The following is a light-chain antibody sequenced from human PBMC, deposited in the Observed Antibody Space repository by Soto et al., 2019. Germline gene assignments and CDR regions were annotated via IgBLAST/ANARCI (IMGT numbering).Light chain of an antibody. Sequence: DIVMTQSPLSLPVTPGEPASISCRSSQSLLHSNGYNYLDWYLQKPGQSPQLLIYLGSNRASGVPDRFRGSGSGTDFTLKISRVETEDVGVYYRMQALQPPLFGGGTKVEIK. V-gene: IGKV2-28*01. CDR1: QSLLHSNGYNY. CDR2: LGS. J-gene: IGKJ4*01. CDR3: MQALQPPL.